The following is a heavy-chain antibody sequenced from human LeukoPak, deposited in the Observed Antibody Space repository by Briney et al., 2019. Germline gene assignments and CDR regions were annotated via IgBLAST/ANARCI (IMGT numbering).Heavy chain of an antibody. CDR2: IDTSGSI. V-gene: IGHV4-4*07. D-gene: IGHD3-10*01. CDR1: VVSISSYY. J-gene: IGHJ5*02. Sequence: SETLSLTSAVSVVSISSYYWSWIRQPAGKGLEWMGRIDTSGSINYNPSPKSRVTMSVDTSKNQFSLKLSSVTAAYTAVYYCARDREYVSGSYYKGFSWFDPWAQGTLVTVFS. CDR3: ARDREYVSGSYYKGFSWFDP.